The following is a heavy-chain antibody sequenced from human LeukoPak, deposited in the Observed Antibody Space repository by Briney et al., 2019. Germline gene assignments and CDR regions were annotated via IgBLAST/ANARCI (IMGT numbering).Heavy chain of an antibody. CDR2: MYYSGST. CDR3: ARGAGGLGIDY. CDR1: GGSISSYY. V-gene: IGHV4-39*07. Sequence: SETLSLTCTVSGGSISSYYWGWIRQPPGKGLEWIGSMYYSGSTYYNPSLKSRVTISVDTSKNQFSLKLSSVTAADTAMYYCARGAGGLGIDYWGQGTLVTVSS. J-gene: IGHJ4*02. D-gene: IGHD7-27*01.